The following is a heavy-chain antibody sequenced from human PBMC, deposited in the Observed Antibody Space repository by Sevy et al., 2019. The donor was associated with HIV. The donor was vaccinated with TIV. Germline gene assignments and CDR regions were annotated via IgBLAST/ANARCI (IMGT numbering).Heavy chain of an antibody. D-gene: IGHD2-2*02. CDR1: GFTFSSYW. CDR2: IKQDGSEK. V-gene: IGHV3-7*01. CDR3: AREVRGIVVVPAAIGGEYYGMDV. Sequence: GGSLRLSCAASGFTFSSYWMSWVCQAPGKGLEWVANIKQDGSEKYYVDSVKGRFTISRDNAKNSLYLQMNSLRAEDTAVYYCAREVRGIVVVPAAIGGEYYGMDVWGQGTTVTVSS. J-gene: IGHJ6*02.